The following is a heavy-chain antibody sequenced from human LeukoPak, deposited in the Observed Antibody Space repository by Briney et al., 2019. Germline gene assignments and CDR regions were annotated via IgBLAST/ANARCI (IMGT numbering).Heavy chain of an antibody. D-gene: IGHD3-3*02. Sequence: GGSLRLSCAASGSTVSTNYMNWVRQAPGKGLEWVSIIYSGATTYYADSVKGRFTISRDTSKNTLSLQMNSLRAEDTAVYFCARVGDHFHWNLDLWGRGTLVTVSS. CDR3: ARVGDHFHWNLDL. CDR1: GSTVSTNY. V-gene: IGHV3-53*01. CDR2: IYSGATT. J-gene: IGHJ2*01.